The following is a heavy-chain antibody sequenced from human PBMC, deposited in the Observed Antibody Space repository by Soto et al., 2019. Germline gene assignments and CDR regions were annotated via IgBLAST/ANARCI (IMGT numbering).Heavy chain of an antibody. J-gene: IGHJ4*02. CDR1: GYNFTSYY. CDR2: INPFDGSR. Sequence: ASVKVSCKASGYNFTSYYLHWVRQAPGQGLEWMGWINPFDGSRMFAQSFQGRVTFTRDTSTSTVYMELSGLRSDDTAVYYCSRVDPGETYLFALWGQGTLVTVSS. D-gene: IGHD3-10*01. V-gene: IGHV1-46*03. CDR3: SRVDPGETYLFAL.